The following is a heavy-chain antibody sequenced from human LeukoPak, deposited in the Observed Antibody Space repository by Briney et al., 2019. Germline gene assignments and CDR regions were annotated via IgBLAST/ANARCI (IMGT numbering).Heavy chain of an antibody. D-gene: IGHD4-17*01. J-gene: IGHJ4*02. CDR2: INHSGST. Sequence: PSETLSLTCAVYGGSFSGYYWSWIRQPPGKGLEWIGEINHSGSTNYNPSLKSRVTISVDTSKNQFSLKLSSVTAADTAVYYCARPIHYGDYYYWGQGTLVTVSS. V-gene: IGHV4-34*01. CDR1: GGSFSGYY. CDR3: ARPIHYGDYYY.